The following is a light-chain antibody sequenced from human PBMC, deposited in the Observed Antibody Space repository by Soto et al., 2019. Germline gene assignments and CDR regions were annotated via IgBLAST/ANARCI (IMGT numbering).Light chain of an antibody. CDR2: GAS. V-gene: IGKV3-15*01. CDR3: QQYYDWPSLT. CDR1: ESVSSN. Sequence: EIIMTQSPATLSVSPGERATLSFRSSESVSSNLAWYQQKPGQAPRLLIYGASTRATGIPPRFSGSGSGTEFTLSISSLQSTDFAVYYCQQYYDWPSLTFGGGTKVDIK. J-gene: IGKJ4*01.